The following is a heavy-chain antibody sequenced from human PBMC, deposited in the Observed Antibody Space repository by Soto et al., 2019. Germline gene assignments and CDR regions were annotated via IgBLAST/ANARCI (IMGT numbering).Heavy chain of an antibody. CDR3: ARHRIEVVWRRVDF. J-gene: IGHJ4*02. Sequence: XEILSLTCTVAGCSTISGGWSWSWICQSPGKGLQWIGSSSYNGGTFYNPSLKGRVVISFDTSKKQSSLQVTSVTAADTAVYFCARHRIEVVWRRVDFWGQGSPVTVSS. CDR1: GCSTISGGWS. V-gene: IGHV4-39*01. CDR2: SSYNGGT. D-gene: IGHD2-21*01.